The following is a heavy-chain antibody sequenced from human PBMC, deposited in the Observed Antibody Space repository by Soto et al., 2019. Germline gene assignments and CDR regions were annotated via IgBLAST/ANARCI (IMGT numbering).Heavy chain of an antibody. V-gene: IGHV3-9*01. CDR1: GFTFDDYA. J-gene: IGHJ6*02. Sequence: GGSLRLSCAASGFTFDDYAMHWVRQAPGKGLEWVSGISWNSGSIGYADYVKGRFTISRDNAKNSLYLQMNSLRAEDTALYYCVKGADTIFGVVIHPGGMDVWGQGTTVTVSS. CDR2: ISWNSGSI. D-gene: IGHD3-3*01. CDR3: VKGADTIFGVVIHPGGMDV.